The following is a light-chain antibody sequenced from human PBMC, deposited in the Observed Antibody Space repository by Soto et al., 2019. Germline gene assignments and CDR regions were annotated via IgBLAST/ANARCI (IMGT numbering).Light chain of an antibody. Sequence: QSVLTQPASVSGSPGQSITISCTGTSSDVGGYKSASWYQQHPGKAPKLLIYNVSNRPSGISDRFSGSWSGDTASLTISGLQAEDEAEYYCSSYTSTSTYVFGTGTKVTVL. V-gene: IGLV2-14*03. CDR2: NVS. J-gene: IGLJ1*01. CDR3: SSYTSTSTYV. CDR1: SSDVGGYKS.